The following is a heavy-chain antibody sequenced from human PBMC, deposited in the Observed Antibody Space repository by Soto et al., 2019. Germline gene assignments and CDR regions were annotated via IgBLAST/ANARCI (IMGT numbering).Heavy chain of an antibody. J-gene: IGHJ4*02. Sequence: ASETLSLTCTVSGGSISSGDYYWSWIRQPPGKGLEWIGYIYYSGSTYYNPSLKSRVTISVDTSKNQFSLKLSSVTAADTAVYYCASFVLWFGELSKPYYFDYWGQGTLVTVSS. D-gene: IGHD3-10*01. CDR2: IYYSGST. CDR1: GGSISSGDYY. CDR3: ASFVLWFGELSKPYYFDY. V-gene: IGHV4-30-4*01.